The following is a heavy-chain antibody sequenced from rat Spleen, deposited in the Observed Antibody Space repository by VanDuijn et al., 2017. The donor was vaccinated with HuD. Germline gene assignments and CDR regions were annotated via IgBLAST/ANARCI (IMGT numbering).Heavy chain of an antibody. D-gene: IGHD1-6*01. CDR2: IWTGGST. Sequence: QVQLKESGPGLVQPSQTLSLTCTVSGFSLTSYHVSWVRQPPGKGLAGKGVIWTGGSTAYNSLLKSRLSISRDISNSKVFLKMNRLQTEDTAPYYCARDREYTTDPFDYWGQGVMVTVSS. CDR1: GFSLTSYH. V-gene: IGHV2-43*01. CDR3: ARDREYTTDPFDY. J-gene: IGHJ2*01.